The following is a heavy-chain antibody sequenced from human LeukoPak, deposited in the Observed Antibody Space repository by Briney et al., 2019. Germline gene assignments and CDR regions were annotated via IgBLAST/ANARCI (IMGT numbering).Heavy chain of an antibody. V-gene: IGHV3-9*01. CDR1: GFTFDDYA. CDR2: ISWNSGSI. D-gene: IGHD3-22*01. J-gene: IGHJ3*02. CDR3: AKDYYYDSSASGAFDI. Sequence: GRSLRLSCAASGFTFDDYAMHWVRQAPGKGLEWVSGISWNSGSIGYADSVKGRFTISRDNAKNSLYLQMNSLRAEDTALYYCAKDYYYDSSASGAFDIWGQGTMVTVSS.